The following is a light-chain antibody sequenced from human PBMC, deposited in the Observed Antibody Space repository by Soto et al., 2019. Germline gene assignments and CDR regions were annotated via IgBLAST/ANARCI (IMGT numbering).Light chain of an antibody. Sequence: QSVLTQPPSASATPGQTVTISCSGRYSNIGSNFVSWYQRLPGTAPKLLIYSINQRPSGVPGRFSGSKSGTSASLTISGLQSEDEADYFCSSWDDSLDGPVFGGGTKQTV. V-gene: IGLV1-44*01. CDR2: SIN. CDR3: SSWDDSLDGPV. CDR1: YSNIGSNF. J-gene: IGLJ3*02.